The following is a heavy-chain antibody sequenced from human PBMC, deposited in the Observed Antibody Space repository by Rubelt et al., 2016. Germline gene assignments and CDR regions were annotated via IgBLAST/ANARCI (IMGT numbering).Heavy chain of an antibody. D-gene: IGHD3-3*01. J-gene: IGHJ4*02. CDR3: AGDGSEWSRDY. V-gene: IGHV3-21*01. Sequence: EVHLVESGGGLGKPGGSLRLSCAASGTTFNNAWMSWVRQAPGQGLEWVSSISSSSTYIYYADSVKGRFTISRANAKNSLYLQMNSLRADYTAIYYCAGDGSEWSRDYWGQGTLVTVSS. CDR1: GTTFNNAW. CDR2: ISSSSTYI.